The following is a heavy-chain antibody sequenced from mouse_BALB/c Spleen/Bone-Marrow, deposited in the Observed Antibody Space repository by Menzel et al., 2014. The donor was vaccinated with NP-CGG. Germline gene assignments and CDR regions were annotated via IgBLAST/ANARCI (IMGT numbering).Heavy chain of an antibody. V-gene: IGHV4-1*02. D-gene: IGHD1-2*01. CDR3: ARLHYFVYFYM. J-gene: IGHJ1*01. CDR1: GFGFSTYW. CDR2: INPECSTI. Sequence: VMLVQDGGGLALTGSPLYLSCVASGFGFSTYWLSWVRQAPGKGPEWIGEINPECSTINFTPSLKDEFIISRDNAKNTQYRQKSKVKSEVTALYDCARLHYFVYFYMGGAG.